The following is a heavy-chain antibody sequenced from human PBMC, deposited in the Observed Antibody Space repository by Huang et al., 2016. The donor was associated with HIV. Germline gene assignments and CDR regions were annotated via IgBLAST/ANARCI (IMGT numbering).Heavy chain of an antibody. Sequence: QITLKESGPMLVKPTQTLTLTCTFSGFSPSTSEVGVGWIRQPPGKALEWLALIYSDDDKRYRPSLKSRLTITKDTSRNQVVLTMTNMDPVDTGTYYCAHSAFGTSGYYFRMHFDYWGQGALVTVSS. CDR2: IYSDDDK. CDR1: GFSPSTSEVG. V-gene: IGHV2-5*02. J-gene: IGHJ4*02. D-gene: IGHD3-22*01. CDR3: AHSAFGTSGYYFRMHFDY.